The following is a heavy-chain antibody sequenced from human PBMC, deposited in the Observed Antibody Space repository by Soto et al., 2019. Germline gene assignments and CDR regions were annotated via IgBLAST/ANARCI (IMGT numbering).Heavy chain of an antibody. Sequence: SEPLSHTCTVSGGSIISSSYYWGWIRQPPGKGLEWIGSIYYSGSTYYNPSLKSRVTISVDTSKNQFSLKLSSVTAEDAAVYYCAKEMTSGYYLFDYWGQGTLVTVSS. CDR2: IYYSGST. CDR3: AKEMTSGYYLFDY. V-gene: IGHV4-39*07. D-gene: IGHD3-22*01. J-gene: IGHJ4*02. CDR1: GGSIISSSYY.